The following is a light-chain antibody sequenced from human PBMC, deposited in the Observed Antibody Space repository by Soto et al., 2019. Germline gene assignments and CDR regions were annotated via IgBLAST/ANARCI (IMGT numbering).Light chain of an antibody. Sequence: EIVLTQSPATLSLSPGERATLSCRASQSVSSYLAWYQQKPGQAPRLLIYDAFNRATGIPARFSGSGSGTDFTLTISSLEPEDFAVYYCQQRSNWPGTFGQGTKVDIK. J-gene: IGKJ1*01. CDR2: DAF. CDR1: QSVSSY. CDR3: QQRSNWPGT. V-gene: IGKV3-11*01.